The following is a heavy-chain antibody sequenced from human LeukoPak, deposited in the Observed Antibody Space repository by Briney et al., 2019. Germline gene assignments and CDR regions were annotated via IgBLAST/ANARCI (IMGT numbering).Heavy chain of an antibody. D-gene: IGHD6-19*01. CDR2: IIPILGIA. CDR1: GGTFSSYA. CDR3: ARGSVIAVADTTNYYYGMDV. Sequence: ASVKVSCTASGGTFSSYAISWVRQAPGQGLEWMGRIIPILGIANYAQKFQGRVTITADKSTSTAYMELSSLRSEDTAVYYCARGSVIAVADTTNYYYGMDVWGQGTTVTVSS. V-gene: IGHV1-69*04. J-gene: IGHJ6*02.